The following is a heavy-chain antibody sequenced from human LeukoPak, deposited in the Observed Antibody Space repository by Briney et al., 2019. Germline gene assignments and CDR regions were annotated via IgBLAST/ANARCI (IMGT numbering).Heavy chain of an antibody. D-gene: IGHD1-26*01. CDR2: ISSSSGTI. Sequence: GGSLRLSCAASGFTFSSYSMNWVRQAPGKGLEWVSYISSSSGTIYYADSVKGRFTISGDNAKNSLYLQMSSLRAEDTAVYYCARRGSESYYEDWGQGTLVTVSS. CDR1: GFTFSSYS. CDR3: ARRGSESYYED. V-gene: IGHV3-48*01. J-gene: IGHJ4*02.